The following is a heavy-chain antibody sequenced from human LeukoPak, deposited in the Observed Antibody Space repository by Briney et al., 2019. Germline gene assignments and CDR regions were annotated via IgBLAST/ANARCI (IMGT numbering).Heavy chain of an antibody. CDR3: ASGVGATAFDY. V-gene: IGHV4-34*01. Sequence: SETLSLTCAVYGGSFSGYYWSWIRQPPGKGLEWIGEINHSGSTNYNPSLKSRVTISVDTSKNQFSLKLSSVTAADTAVYYCASGVGATAFDYWGQGILVTVSS. D-gene: IGHD1-26*01. CDR1: GGSFSGYY. J-gene: IGHJ4*02. CDR2: INHSGST.